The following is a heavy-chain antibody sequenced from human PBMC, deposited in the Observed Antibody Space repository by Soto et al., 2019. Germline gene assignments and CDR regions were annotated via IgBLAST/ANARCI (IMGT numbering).Heavy chain of an antibody. CDR2: IKQDGSEK. V-gene: IGHV3-7*01. D-gene: IGHD6-6*01. CDR1: GYTFSSYR. Sequence: GGALRLSCAAAGYTFSSYRMSWVSQAPGKGLEWVANIKQDGSEKYYVDSVKGRFTISRDNAKNSLYLQMNSLRAEDTAVYDCSSVAARDRGYYYGMDVWGQVTTVPIS. CDR3: SSVAARDRGYYYGMDV. J-gene: IGHJ6*02.